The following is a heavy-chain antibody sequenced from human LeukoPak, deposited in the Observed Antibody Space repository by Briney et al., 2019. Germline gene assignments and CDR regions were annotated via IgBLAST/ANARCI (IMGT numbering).Heavy chain of an antibody. CDR1: GFTFSSYA. J-gene: IGHJ4*02. V-gene: IGHV3-30-3*01. D-gene: IGHD2-21*02. CDR2: ISYDESNK. Sequence: GGSLRLSCAASGFTFSSYAMHWVRQAPGKGLEWVAVISYDESNKYYADSVKGRFTISRDNSKNTLYLQMNSLRAEDTAVYYCARGLGVTWGQGTLVTVSS. CDR3: ARGLGVT.